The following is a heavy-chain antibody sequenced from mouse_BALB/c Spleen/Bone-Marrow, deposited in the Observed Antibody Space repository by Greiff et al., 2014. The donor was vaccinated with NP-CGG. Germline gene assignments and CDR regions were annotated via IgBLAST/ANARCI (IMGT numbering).Heavy chain of an antibody. CDR3: AKGDNYRYDFDY. J-gene: IGHJ2*01. CDR2: INPYNDGT. CDR1: GYTFTSYV. V-gene: IGHV1-14*01. Sequence: EVKLQESGPELVKPGASVKMSCKASGYTFTSYVMHWVKQKPGQGLEWIGYINPYNDGTKYNEKLKGKATLTSDKSSSTAYMELSSLTSEDSAVYYCAKGDNYRYDFDYWGQGTTLTVSS. D-gene: IGHD2-14*01.